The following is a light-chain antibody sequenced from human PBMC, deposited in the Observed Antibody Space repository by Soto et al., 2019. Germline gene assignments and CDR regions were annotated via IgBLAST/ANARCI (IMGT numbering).Light chain of an antibody. CDR2: LNNDGSH. CDR3: QTWGTGFQV. CDR1: SGHSSYA. V-gene: IGLV4-69*01. Sequence: QPVLTQSPPASASLGASVKLTCTLSSGHSSYAIAWHQKQPGKGPRYLMDLNNDGSHSKGDGIPDRFSGSSSGAERYLIISSLQSEDEADYYCQTWGTGFQVFGGGTKLTVL. J-gene: IGLJ2*01.